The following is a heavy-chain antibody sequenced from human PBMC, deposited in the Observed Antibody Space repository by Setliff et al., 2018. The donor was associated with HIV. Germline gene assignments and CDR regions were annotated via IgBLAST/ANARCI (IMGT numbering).Heavy chain of an antibody. CDR3: AVTIPFTMFGVAGPFDY. CDR2: IYYSGGT. CDR1: GGSISSYY. V-gene: IGHV4-59*08. D-gene: IGHD3-3*01. J-gene: IGHJ4*02. Sequence: PSETLSLTCTVSGGSISSYYWSWIRQPPGKGLEWIGYIYYSGGTNYNPSLQSRVSISVGTSKNQFSLNLSSVTAADTAVYYCAVTIPFTMFGVAGPFDYWGQGALVTAPQ.